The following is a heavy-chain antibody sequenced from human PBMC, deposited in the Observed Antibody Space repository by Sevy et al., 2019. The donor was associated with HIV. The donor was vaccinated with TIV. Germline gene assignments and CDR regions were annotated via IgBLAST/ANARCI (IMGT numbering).Heavy chain of an antibody. CDR1: GFTFSDYY. CDR2: ISSSGSVR. CDR3: ARDFVACNYCDY. D-gene: IGHD2-21*01. J-gene: IGHJ4*02. Sequence: GGSLRLSCAASGFTFSDYYVSWIRQAPGKGLEWISYISSSGSVRYYVDSVKGRFTISRDNAKNSLYLQMNSLRADDTAVYYCARDFVACNYCDYWGQGTLVTVSS. V-gene: IGHV3-11*01.